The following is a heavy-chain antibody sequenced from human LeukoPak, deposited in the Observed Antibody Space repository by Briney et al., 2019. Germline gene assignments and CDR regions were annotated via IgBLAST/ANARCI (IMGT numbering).Heavy chain of an antibody. Sequence: SETLSLTCAVYGGSFSGYYWSWIRQHPGKGLEWIGYIYYSGSTYYNPSLKSRVTISVDTSKNQFSLKLSSVTAADTAVYYCARGEMATISARWWGQGTLVTVSS. J-gene: IGHJ4*02. D-gene: IGHD5-24*01. CDR2: IYYSGST. CDR3: ARGEMATISARW. CDR1: GGSFSGYY. V-gene: IGHV4-31*11.